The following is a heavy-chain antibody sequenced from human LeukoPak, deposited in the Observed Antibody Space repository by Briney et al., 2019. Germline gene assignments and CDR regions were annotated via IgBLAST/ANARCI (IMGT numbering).Heavy chain of an antibody. CDR3: AREVDCSSTSCYAFIDY. D-gene: IGHD2-2*01. V-gene: IGHV4-61*02. CDR2: IYPSGST. Sequence: SQTLSLTCTVSGGSISSGSYYWSWIRKPAGKGLEWIGRIYPSGSTNYNPSLKSRVTISVDTSKNQFSLKLSSVTAADTAVYYCAREVDCSSTSCYAFIDYWGQGTLVTVSS. CDR1: GGSISSGSYY. J-gene: IGHJ4*02.